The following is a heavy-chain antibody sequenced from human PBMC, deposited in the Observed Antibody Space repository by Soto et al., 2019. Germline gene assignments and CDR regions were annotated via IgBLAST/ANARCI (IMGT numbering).Heavy chain of an antibody. CDR3: ARDSTYYDILTGYYRGYYFDY. Sequence: GGSLRLSCAASGFTFSSYWMSWVRQAPGKGLEWVANIKQDGSEKYYVDSVKGRFTISRDNAKNSLYLQMNSLRAEDTAVYYCARDSTYYDILTGYYRGYYFDYWGQGTLVTVSS. CDR2: IKQDGSEK. V-gene: IGHV3-7*01. D-gene: IGHD3-9*01. J-gene: IGHJ4*02. CDR1: GFTFSSYW.